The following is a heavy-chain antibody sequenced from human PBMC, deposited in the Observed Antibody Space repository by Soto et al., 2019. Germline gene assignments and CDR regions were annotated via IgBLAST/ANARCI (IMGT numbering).Heavy chain of an antibody. D-gene: IGHD2-21*01. V-gene: IGHV3-33*01. CDR1: GFIFSNYG. Sequence: GGSLRLSCRASGFIFSNYGMHWVRQAAGKGLEWVAVVWYDGSNKYYADSVKGRFTISRDNSKSTLYLQMSSLRAEDTALYYCARAGDTSLGIRELGAFDIWGQGTKVTVSS. J-gene: IGHJ3*02. CDR3: ARAGDTSLGIRELGAFDI. CDR2: VWYDGSNK.